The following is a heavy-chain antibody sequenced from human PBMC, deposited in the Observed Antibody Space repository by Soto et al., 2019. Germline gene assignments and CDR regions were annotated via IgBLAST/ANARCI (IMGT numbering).Heavy chain of an antibody. V-gene: IGHV3-30-3*01. CDR3: ARGRSGGAFDI. CDR2: ISYDGSNK. J-gene: IGHJ3*02. Sequence: QVQLVESGGGVVQPGRSLRFSCAASGFTFSSYAMHWVRQAPGKGLEWVAVISYDGSNKYYADSVKGRFTISRDNSKNTLYLQMNSLRAEDTAVYYCARGRSGGAFDIWGQGTMVTVSS. D-gene: IGHD2-15*01. CDR1: GFTFSSYA.